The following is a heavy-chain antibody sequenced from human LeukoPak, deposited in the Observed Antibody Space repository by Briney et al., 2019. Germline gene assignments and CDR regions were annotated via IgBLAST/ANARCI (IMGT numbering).Heavy chain of an antibody. J-gene: IGHJ3*02. CDR1: GFTFSSYG. CDR2: ISYDGSNK. V-gene: IGHV3-30*18. Sequence: GGSLRLSCAASGFTFSSYGMHWVRQAPGKGLEWVAVISYDGSNKYYADSVKGRFTISRDNSKNTLYLQMNSLRAEDTAVYYCANDGDIWGQGTVVTVSS. CDR3: ANDGDI.